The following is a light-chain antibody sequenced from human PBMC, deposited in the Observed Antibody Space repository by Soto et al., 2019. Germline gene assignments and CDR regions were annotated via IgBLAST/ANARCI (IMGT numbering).Light chain of an antibody. J-gene: IGKJ1*01. CDR3: QQYGSSLWT. CDR1: QSVSSSY. CDR2: GAS. Sequence: EIVLTQSPGTLSLSPGERATLSCRASQSVSSSYLAWYQQKPGQAPRLLIYGASSRATGIPDRFSGSGSGTDFTRTISRLEPEDFAVDYCQQYGSSLWTFGQGTKGEIK. V-gene: IGKV3-20*01.